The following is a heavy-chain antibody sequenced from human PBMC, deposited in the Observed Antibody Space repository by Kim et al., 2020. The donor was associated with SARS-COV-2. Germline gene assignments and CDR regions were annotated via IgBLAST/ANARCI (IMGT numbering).Heavy chain of an antibody. V-gene: IGHV1-69*04. CDR3: ARDVVVANTNYYYYGMDV. J-gene: IGHJ6*02. CDR2: IIPILGIA. D-gene: IGHD2-15*01. CDR1: GGTFSSYT. Sequence: SVKVSCKASGGTFSSYTISWVRQAPGQGLEWMGRIIPILGIANYAQKFQGRVTITADKSTSTAYMELSSLRSEDTAVYYCARDVVVANTNYYYYGMDVWGQGTTVTVSS.